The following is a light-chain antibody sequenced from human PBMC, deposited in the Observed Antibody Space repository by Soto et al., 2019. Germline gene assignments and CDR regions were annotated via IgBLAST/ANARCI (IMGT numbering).Light chain of an antibody. Sequence: IVLTQSPGTLSLSPGERATLSCRASENVRTFVDWYQQKPGQAPRLLIYGASNRATGIPARFSGSVSGTEGTITISRLEQEDGSVYYCQQSGSSTWTFGQGTKVDIK. CDR1: ENVRTF. V-gene: IGKV3-20*01. J-gene: IGKJ1*01. CDR3: QQSGSSTWT. CDR2: GAS.